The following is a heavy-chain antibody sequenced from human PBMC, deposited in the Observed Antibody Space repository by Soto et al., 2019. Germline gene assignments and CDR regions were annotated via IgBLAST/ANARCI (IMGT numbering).Heavy chain of an antibody. CDR3: ARDLITGTYDDAFDI. Sequence: GPSLKVSCKASGFAFSEYGFSWVRQAPGQGLEWMGWISAYNGNTNYAQKLQGRVTMTTDTSTSTAYMELRSLRSDDTAVYYCARDLITGTYDDAFDIWGQGTMVTVSS. V-gene: IGHV1-18*01. CDR1: GFAFSEYG. CDR2: ISAYNGNT. J-gene: IGHJ3*02. D-gene: IGHD1-7*01.